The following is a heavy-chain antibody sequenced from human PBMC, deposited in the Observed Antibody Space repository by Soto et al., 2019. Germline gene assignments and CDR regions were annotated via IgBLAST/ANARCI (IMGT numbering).Heavy chain of an antibody. CDR3: AKRGRVRTVTTSHWFDP. Sequence: QVQLVESGGGVVQPGRSLRLSCASSGFTFSSYGMHWVRQAPGKGMEWVAVISYDGSNKYYADSVKGRFTISRDNSKNTLYMQMNSLRAEDTAVYYCAKRGRVRTVTTSHWFDPWGQGTLVTVYS. D-gene: IGHD4-17*01. CDR1: GFTFSSYG. J-gene: IGHJ5*02. V-gene: IGHV3-30*18. CDR2: ISYDGSNK.